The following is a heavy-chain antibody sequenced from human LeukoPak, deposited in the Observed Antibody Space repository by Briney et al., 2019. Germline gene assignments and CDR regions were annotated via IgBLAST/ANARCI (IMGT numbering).Heavy chain of an antibody. Sequence: GGSLRLSCVASGFTFSGYWMTWVRQARGQALEWVANIREDGNRQTYEDSLKGRFTISRDNARNSLYLQLDSLKAEDTAVYYCARDRGVVADGTVGWFDLWGQGTLVTVSS. J-gene: IGHJ5*02. CDR1: GFTFSGYW. V-gene: IGHV3-7*01. CDR3: ARDRGVVADGTVGWFDL. D-gene: IGHD3-10*01. CDR2: IREDGNRQ.